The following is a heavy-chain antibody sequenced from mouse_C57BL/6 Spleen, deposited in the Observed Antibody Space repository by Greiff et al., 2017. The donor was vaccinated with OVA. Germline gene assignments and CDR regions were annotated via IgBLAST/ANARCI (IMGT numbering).Heavy chain of an antibody. CDR1: GYTFTSYW. V-gene: IGHV1-53*01. CDR3: ATPSVRDFDF. J-gene: IGHJ1*03. Sequence: VQLQQPGTELVKPGASVKLSCKASGYTFTSYWMHWVKQRPGQGLEWIGNINPSNGGTNYNEKFKSKATLTVDKSSSTAYMQISSLPSEDSAVFNWATPSVRDFDFWGTGTSVTVSS. CDR2: INPSNGGT. D-gene: IGHD2-14*01.